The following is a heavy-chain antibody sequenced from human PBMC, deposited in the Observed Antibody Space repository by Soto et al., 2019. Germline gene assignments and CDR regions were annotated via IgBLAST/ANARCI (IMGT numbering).Heavy chain of an antibody. CDR1: GGSISSYY. CDR3: ARDVAAAGNWFDP. D-gene: IGHD6-13*01. Sequence: SETLSLTCTVSGGSISSYYWSWIRQPPGKGLEWIGYIYYSGSTNYNPSLKSRVTISLDTSKNQFSLKLTSVTAADTAVYYCARDVAAAGNWFDPWGQGTLVTVSS. J-gene: IGHJ5*02. CDR2: IYYSGST. V-gene: IGHV4-59*12.